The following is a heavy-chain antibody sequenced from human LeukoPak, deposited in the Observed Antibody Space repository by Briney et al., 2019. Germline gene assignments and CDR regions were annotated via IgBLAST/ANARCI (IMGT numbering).Heavy chain of an antibody. J-gene: IGHJ4*02. CDR3: TTGFKVVLSWYYYDSSGYGPGFDY. V-gene: IGHV3-15*01. Sequence: GRSLRLSCAASGFTFSRHGMHWVRQAPGKGLEWVGRIKSKTDGGTTDYAVPVKGRFTISRDDSKNTLYLQMNSLKTEDTAVYYCTTGFKVVLSWYYYDSSGYGPGFDYWGQGTLVTVSS. D-gene: IGHD3-22*01. CDR2: IKSKTDGGTT. CDR1: GFTFSRHG.